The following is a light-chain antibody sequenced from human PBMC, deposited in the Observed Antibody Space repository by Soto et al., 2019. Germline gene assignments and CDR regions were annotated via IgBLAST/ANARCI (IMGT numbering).Light chain of an antibody. Sequence: QSVLTQPASVSGSPGQSITISCTGTSSDVGGYNYVSWYQQHPGKAPKLMIYEVSNRPSGVSNRFSCSKSGNTASLTISGLQAEDEADYYCSSYTSSSTRVFSGGTKVTVL. CDR2: EVS. J-gene: IGLJ3*02. V-gene: IGLV2-14*01. CDR1: SSDVGGYNY. CDR3: SSYTSSSTRV.